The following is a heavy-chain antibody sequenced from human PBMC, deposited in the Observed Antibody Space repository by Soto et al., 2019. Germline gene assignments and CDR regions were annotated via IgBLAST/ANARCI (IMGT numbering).Heavy chain of an antibody. D-gene: IGHD4-17*01. CDR2: IYYSGST. CDR3: ARPSHDYGINYFDY. V-gene: IGHV4-59*08. CDR1: GGSISNFY. J-gene: IGHJ4*02. Sequence: SETLSLTCSVSGGSISNFYWSWIRQPPGKGLEYIGYIYYSGSTNYNPSLKSRVTISVDTSKNQFSLKLSSVTAADAAVYYCARPSHDYGINYFDYWGQGTLVTVSS.